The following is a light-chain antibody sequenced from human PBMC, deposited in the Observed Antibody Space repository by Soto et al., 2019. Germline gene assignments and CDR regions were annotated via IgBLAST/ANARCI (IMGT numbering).Light chain of an antibody. CDR2: SAS. J-gene: IGKJ1*01. CDR1: QSVSSN. V-gene: IGKV3-15*01. Sequence: EIVMTQSPATLSVSPGERATLSCRASQSVSSNLAWYQQKLGQAPRLLIYSASTRATGIPARFSGSGFGTEFTLTISSLQSEDFALYYCQQYNNWPRTFGQGTKV. CDR3: QQYNNWPRT.